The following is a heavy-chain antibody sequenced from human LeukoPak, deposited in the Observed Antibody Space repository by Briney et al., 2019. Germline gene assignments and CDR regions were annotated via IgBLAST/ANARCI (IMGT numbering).Heavy chain of an antibody. J-gene: IGHJ4*02. V-gene: IGHV5-51*01. CDR2: IYPGDSDT. D-gene: IGHD5-18*01. CDR3: ARQGLWGYSYGYQFDY. Sequence: GESLKISCKGSGYSFTIYWIGWVRQMPGKGLEWMGIIYPGDSDTRYSPSFQGQVTISADKSISTAYLQWSSLKASDTAMYYCARQGLWGYSYGYQFDYWGQGTLVTVSS. CDR1: GYSFTIYW.